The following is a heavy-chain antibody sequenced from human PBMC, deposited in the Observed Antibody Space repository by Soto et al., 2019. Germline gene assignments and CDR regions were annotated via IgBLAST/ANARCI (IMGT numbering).Heavy chain of an antibody. D-gene: IGHD3-22*01. CDR1: GFTFSSYS. CDR2: ISSSSSYI. J-gene: IGHJ4*02. Sequence: GGSLRLSCAASGFTFSSYSMNWVRQAPGKGLEWVSSISSSSSYIYYADSVKGRFTISRDNAKNSLYLQMNSLRAEDTAVYYCARDWGDGRTYYYDSSGYPFDYWGQGTLVTVSS. V-gene: IGHV3-21*01. CDR3: ARDWGDGRTYYYDSSGYPFDY.